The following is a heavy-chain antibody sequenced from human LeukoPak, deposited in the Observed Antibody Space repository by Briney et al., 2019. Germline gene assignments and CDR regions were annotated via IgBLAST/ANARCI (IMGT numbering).Heavy chain of an antibody. Sequence: KPSETLSLTCTVSGGSISSYYWSWIRQPPGKGLEWIGYIYYSGSTNYNPSLKSRVTISVDTSKNQFSLKLSSVTAADTAVYYCASRRTNYYDSSGYHDYWGQGTLVTVSS. CDR1: GGSISSYY. D-gene: IGHD3-22*01. CDR3: ASRRTNYYDSSGYHDY. CDR2: IYYSGST. V-gene: IGHV4-59*08. J-gene: IGHJ4*02.